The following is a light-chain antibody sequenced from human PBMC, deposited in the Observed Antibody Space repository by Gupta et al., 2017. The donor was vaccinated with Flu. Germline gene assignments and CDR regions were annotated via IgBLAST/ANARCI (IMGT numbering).Light chain of an antibody. CDR2: DTS. J-gene: IGKJ3*01. Sequence: EIMLTQSPGTLSLSPGERATLFCRASQIVASSRLAWYQQRPGQSPRLLIYDTSRRASGIPDRFTGSGSGRDFSLSISRLEPEDFAVYYCQQVGGSRFTFGHGTKVDFK. V-gene: IGKV3-20*01. CDR1: QIVASSR. CDR3: QQVGGSRFT.